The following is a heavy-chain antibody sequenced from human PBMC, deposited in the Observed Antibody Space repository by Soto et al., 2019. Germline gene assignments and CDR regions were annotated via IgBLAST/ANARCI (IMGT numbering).Heavy chain of an antibody. V-gene: IGHV3-21*01. J-gene: IGHJ4*02. Sequence: EVQLVESGGGLVKPGGSLRLSCAASGFTFSTYSMNWVRQAPGKGLEWVSSISSSSSYIYYAGSVKGRFTISRDNAKNSLYLQMNSLRAEDTAVYYCARGGYSGRYYGNLDYWGQGTLVTVSS. CDR3: ARGGYSGRYYGNLDY. CDR1: GFTFSTYS. CDR2: ISSSSSYI. D-gene: IGHD1-26*01.